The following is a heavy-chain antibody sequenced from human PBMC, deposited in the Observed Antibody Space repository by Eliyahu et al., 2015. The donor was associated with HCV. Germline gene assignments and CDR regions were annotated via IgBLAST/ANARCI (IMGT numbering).Heavy chain of an antibody. CDR1: GFTLDDYA. J-gene: IGHJ6*02. Sequence: EVQLVESGGGLVQPGRSLRLSCAASGFTLDDYAMHWVRQAPGKGLEWISGINWNSGSIGYADSVKGRFTISRDNAKNSLYLQMNSLRAEDTALYYCAKLIDIVVVPAAIGYAMDVWGQGTTVTVSS. CDR3: AKLIDIVVVPAAIGYAMDV. V-gene: IGHV3-9*01. CDR2: INWNSGSI. D-gene: IGHD2-2*01.